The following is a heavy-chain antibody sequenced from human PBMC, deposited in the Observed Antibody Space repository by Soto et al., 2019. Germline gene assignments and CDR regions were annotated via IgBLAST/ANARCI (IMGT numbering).Heavy chain of an antibody. V-gene: IGHV4-59*08. CDR1: GGSTSSYF. CDR3: ARQALVVVAAIDS. CDR2: IYYSGST. D-gene: IGHD2-15*01. J-gene: IGHJ4*02. Sequence: SESLSLTCTVSGGSTSSYFWSWIRQPPGRGLEWIGYIYYSGSTNYNPSLRSRVTISLDTPKNQFSLKLSSVTATDTAVYYCARQALVVVAAIDSWGQGTLVTVSS.